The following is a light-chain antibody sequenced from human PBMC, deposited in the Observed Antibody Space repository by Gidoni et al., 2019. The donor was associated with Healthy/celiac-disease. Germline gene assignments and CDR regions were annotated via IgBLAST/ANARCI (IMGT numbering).Light chain of an antibody. J-gene: IGLJ3*02. CDR2: EDN. CDR1: SGSIASNY. CDR3: QSYDSSNWV. V-gene: IGLV6-57*04. Sequence: NFMLTQPHSVSESPGQTVTIYCTRSSGSIASNYVQWYQQRPGSAPTTVIYEDNQRPSGVPDRFSGSIDSSSNSASLTISGLKTEDEADYYCQSYDSSNWVFGGGTKLTVL.